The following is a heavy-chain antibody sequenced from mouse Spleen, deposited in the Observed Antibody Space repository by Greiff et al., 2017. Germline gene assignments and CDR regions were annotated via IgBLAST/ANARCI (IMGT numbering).Heavy chain of an antibody. CDR3: ARGGHYDYDLDYFDY. D-gene: IGHD2-4*01. Sequence: QVQLQQSGAELVRPGASVKLSCKASGYTFTDYYINWVKQRPGQGLEWIARIYPGSGNTYYNEKFKGKATLTAEKSSSTAYMQLSSLTSEDSAVYFCARGGHYDYDLDYFDYWGQGTTLTVSS. CDR1: GYTFTDYY. V-gene: IGHV1-76*01. J-gene: IGHJ2*01. CDR2: IYPGSGNT.